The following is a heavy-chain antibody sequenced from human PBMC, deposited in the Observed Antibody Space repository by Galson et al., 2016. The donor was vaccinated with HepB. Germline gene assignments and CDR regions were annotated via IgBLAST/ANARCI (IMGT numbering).Heavy chain of an antibody. D-gene: IGHD3-9*01. CDR3: AKAQESDWLFGRLDYYFDY. CDR2: ISGRGGNT. J-gene: IGHJ4*02. Sequence: SLRLSCAASGFTFSSYAMSWVRQAPGKGLEWVSVISGRGGNTYYANSVEGRFTISRDKSKSTLYLQMNSLRAEDTAVYYCAKAQESDWLFGRLDYYFDYWGQGTLVTVSS. CDR1: GFTFSSYA. V-gene: IGHV3-23*01.